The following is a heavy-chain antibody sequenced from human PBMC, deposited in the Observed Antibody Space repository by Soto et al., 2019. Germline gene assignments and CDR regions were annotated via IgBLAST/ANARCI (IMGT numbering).Heavy chain of an antibody. CDR3: GYLPDYYYGMDV. V-gene: IGHV1-69*12. CDR2: IIPIFGTA. J-gene: IGHJ6*02. Sequence: QVQLVQSGAEVKKPGSSVEVSCMASGGTFSSYTISCVRQAPGQGLEWMGGIIPIFGTANYAQKFQGRVTITADESTSTDYMELSSLRSEDTAVYYCGYLPDYYYGMDVWGQGTTVTVSS. D-gene: IGHD2-15*01. CDR1: GGTFSSYT.